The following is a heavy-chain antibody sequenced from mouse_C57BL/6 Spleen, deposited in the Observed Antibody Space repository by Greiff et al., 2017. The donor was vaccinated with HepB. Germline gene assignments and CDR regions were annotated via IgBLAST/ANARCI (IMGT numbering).Heavy chain of an antibody. J-gene: IGHJ3*01. CDR2: INPSSGST. D-gene: IGHD1-1*02. Sequence: QVQLQQPGAELVKPGASVKLSCKASGYTFTSYWMHWVKQRPGQGLEWIGIINPSSGSTNYNEKFKSKATLTVDKTSSTTYMQLSSLKSEDTAVYYCAYGGDWFAYWGQGTLVTVSA. CDR3: AYGGDWFAY. V-gene: IGHV1-64*01. CDR1: GYTFTSYW.